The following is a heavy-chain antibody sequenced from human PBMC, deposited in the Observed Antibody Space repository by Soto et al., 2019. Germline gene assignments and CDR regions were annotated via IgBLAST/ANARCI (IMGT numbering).Heavy chain of an antibody. J-gene: IGHJ4*02. CDR1: GFNFGAFS. CDR2: IDPTSTEI. D-gene: IGHD7-27*01. Sequence: EVQLVESGGGLVKPGESLRLSCTASGFNFGAFSLSWVRQAPGKGLEWVSSIDPTSTEIHYADSVEGRFCVYRHSTQNSLYLQMISLRFEDTGVYYCARDYLTGDPREAFDSWGQGTLVTVSS. CDR3: ARDYLTGDPREAFDS. V-gene: IGHV3-21*01.